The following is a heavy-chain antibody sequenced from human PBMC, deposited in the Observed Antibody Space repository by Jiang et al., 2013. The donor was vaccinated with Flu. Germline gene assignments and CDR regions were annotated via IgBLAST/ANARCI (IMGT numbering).Heavy chain of an antibody. CDR3: GRIIGGGNSLLY. Sequence: SCKDSGYNFNTYWIGWVRQMPGKGLEYLGVIYVGDSDARYSPSFEGQVSISVDKSINTAYLQWSSLKASDTAMYYCGRIIGGGNSLLYWGQGTLVTVSS. V-gene: IGHV5-51*01. CDR2: IYVGDSDA. D-gene: IGHD4-23*01. CDR1: GYNFNTYW. J-gene: IGHJ4*02.